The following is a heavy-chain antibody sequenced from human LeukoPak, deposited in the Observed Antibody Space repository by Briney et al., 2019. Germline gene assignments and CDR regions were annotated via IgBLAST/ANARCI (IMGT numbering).Heavy chain of an antibody. Sequence: PSETLSLTCTVSGGSINRSSYYWGWIRQPPWKGLEWIGSIHYSGNTNYNPSLKSRVTISVDTSKNQFSLRLSSVTAADTAVYYCATFNYWGQGTLVTVSS. CDR3: ATFNY. D-gene: IGHD3-16*01. CDR2: IHYSGNT. V-gene: IGHV4-39*01. J-gene: IGHJ4*02. CDR1: GGSINRSSYY.